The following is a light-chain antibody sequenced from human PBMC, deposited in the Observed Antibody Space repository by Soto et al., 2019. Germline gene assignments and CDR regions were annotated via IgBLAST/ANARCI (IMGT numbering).Light chain of an antibody. CDR1: QGISSY. Sequence: AIRMTQSPSSLSASTGDRVTITCRASQGISSYLAWYQQKPGKAPKLLIYDSSSLQSGVPSRFSGSGSGTEFTLTITSLQRDDFATYSCQQYDSYSWTFGQGTKVDIK. CDR3: QQYDSYSWT. CDR2: DSS. J-gene: IGKJ1*01. V-gene: IGKV1-8*01.